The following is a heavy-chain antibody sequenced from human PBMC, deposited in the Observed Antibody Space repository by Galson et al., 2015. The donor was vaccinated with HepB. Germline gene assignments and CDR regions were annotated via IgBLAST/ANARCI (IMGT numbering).Heavy chain of an antibody. Sequence: SLRLSCAASGFTFSSYAMSWVRQAPGKGLEWVSDISGSGDTTYNADSVKGRFTISRDNPKNTLYLQVNSLRAEDTAVYYCAIRVGGHWIDPWGQGTLVTVSS. D-gene: IGHD3-16*01. CDR3: AIRVGGHWIDP. J-gene: IGHJ5*02. V-gene: IGHV3-23*01. CDR1: GFTFSSYA. CDR2: ISGSGDTT.